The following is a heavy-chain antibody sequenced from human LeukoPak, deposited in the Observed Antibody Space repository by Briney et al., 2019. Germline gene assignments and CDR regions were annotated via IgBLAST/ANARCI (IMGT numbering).Heavy chain of an antibody. CDR2: IWYDGSNT. J-gene: IGHJ4*02. D-gene: IGHD6-6*01. CDR1: GFTFSNYG. V-gene: IGHV3-33*01. Sequence: PGGSLRLSCAASGFTFSNYGMHWVRQAPGKGLEWVAVIWYDGSNTYYAGSVKGRFTISRDNSKNTLYLQMNSLRAEDTAVYYCARGDPIAALGYWGQGTLVTVSS. CDR3: ARGDPIAALGY.